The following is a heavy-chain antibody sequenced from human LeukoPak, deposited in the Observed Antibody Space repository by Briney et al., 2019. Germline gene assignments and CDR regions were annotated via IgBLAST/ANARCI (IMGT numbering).Heavy chain of an antibody. CDR1: GGSISSYY. J-gene: IGHJ4*02. CDR2: IYYSGST. D-gene: IGHD6-13*01. Sequence: SETLSLTCTVPGGSISSYYWSWIRQPPGKGLEWIGYIYYSGSTNYNPSLKSRVTISVDTSKNQFSLKLSSVTAADTAVYYCARSSSWAPYFDYWGQGTLVTVSS. V-gene: IGHV4-59*01. CDR3: ARSSSWAPYFDY.